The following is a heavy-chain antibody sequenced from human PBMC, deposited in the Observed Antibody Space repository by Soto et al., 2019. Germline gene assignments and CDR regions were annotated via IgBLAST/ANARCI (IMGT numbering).Heavy chain of an antibody. CDR3: AREEQRGGWRFDP. CDR2: INSDGSST. Sequence: WGSLRLSCAASGFTFSSYWMHWVRQAPGKGLVWVSRINSDGSSTSYADSVKGRFTISRDNAKNTLYLQMNSLRAEDTAVYYCAREEQRGGWRFDPWGQGTLVTVSS. J-gene: IGHJ5*02. CDR1: GFTFSSYW. D-gene: IGHD3-10*01. V-gene: IGHV3-74*01.